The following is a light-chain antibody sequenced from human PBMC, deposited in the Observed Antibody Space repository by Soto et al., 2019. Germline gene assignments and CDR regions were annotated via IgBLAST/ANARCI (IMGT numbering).Light chain of an antibody. V-gene: IGKV3-11*01. CDR2: DAS. CDR3: QQGNNWPLIS. J-gene: IGKJ5*01. CDR1: QSVGIY. Sequence: EIVLAQSPATLSLSPGERATISCRASQSVGIYLAWYQQKPGQAPRLLIYDASNRATDIPAKFSASGSGTDFSLTISSLEPEDVASYYCQQGNNWPLISFGQGTRLEIK.